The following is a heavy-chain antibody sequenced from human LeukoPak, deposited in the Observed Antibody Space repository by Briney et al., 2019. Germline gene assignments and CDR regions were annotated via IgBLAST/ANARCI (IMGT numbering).Heavy chain of an antibody. CDR2: ISGSGGST. CDR3: ANAGDNLVGATAYFDY. D-gene: IGHD1-26*01. J-gene: IGHJ4*02. CDR1: GFTFSNCA. V-gene: IGHV3-23*01. Sequence: GGSLRLSCAASGFTFSNCAMSWVRQAPGKGLEWVSAISGSGGSTYYADSVKGRFTISRDNSKNTLYLQMNSLRAEDTAVYYCANAGDNLVGATAYFDYWGQGTLVTVSS.